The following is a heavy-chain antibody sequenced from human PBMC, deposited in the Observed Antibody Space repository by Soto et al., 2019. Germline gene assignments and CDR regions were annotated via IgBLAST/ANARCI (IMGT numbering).Heavy chain of an antibody. Sequence: QVQLVESGGGVVQPGRSLRLSCAVSGFTLSSYGMHWVRQAPGKGLEWVAVISYAGSYKYYADSVKGRFTISRDTSNNTLYLQMDSLRAEDTDVYYCAREPYSSSSFNWFDPWGQGTLVTVSS. V-gene: IGHV3-30*03. CDR1: GFTLSSYG. CDR2: ISYAGSYK. J-gene: IGHJ5*02. D-gene: IGHD6-6*01. CDR3: AREPYSSSSFNWFDP.